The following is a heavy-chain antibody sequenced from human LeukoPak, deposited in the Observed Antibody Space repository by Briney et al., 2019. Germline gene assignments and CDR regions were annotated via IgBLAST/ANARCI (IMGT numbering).Heavy chain of an antibody. CDR2: IYYSGST. V-gene: IGHV4-39*07. D-gene: IGHD6-6*01. CDR3: AREHPSNYFDY. Sequence: TSETLSLTCTVSGGSISSSSYYWGWIRQPPGKGLEWIGSIYYSGSTYYNPSLKSRVTISVDTSKNQFSLKLSSVTAADTAVYYCAREHPSNYFDYWGQGTLVTVSS. CDR1: GGSISSSSYY. J-gene: IGHJ4*02.